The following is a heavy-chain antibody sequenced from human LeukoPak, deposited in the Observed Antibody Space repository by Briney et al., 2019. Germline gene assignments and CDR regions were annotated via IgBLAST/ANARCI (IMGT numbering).Heavy chain of an antibody. CDR1: GGTFISYA. J-gene: IGHJ4*02. CDR3: ARETPSITGTTGSFDY. Sequence: SVKVSCKASGGTFISYAISWVRQAPGQGLEWMGVIIPIFGTANYAQKFQGRVTITADESTSTAYMELSSLRSEDTAVYYCARETPSITGTTGSFDYWGQGTLVTVS. D-gene: IGHD1-20*01. CDR2: IIPIFGTA. V-gene: IGHV1-69*13.